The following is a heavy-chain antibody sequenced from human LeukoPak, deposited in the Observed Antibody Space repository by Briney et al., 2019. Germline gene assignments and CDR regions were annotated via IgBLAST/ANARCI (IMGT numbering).Heavy chain of an antibody. D-gene: IGHD6-6*01. CDR3: AREYSSSSYDY. CDR2: IYYSGST. J-gene: IGHJ4*02. CDR1: GGSISSYY. V-gene: IGHV4-59*01. Sequence: SETLSLTCTVSGGSISSYYWSWIRQPPGKGLEWIGYIYYSGSTNYSPSLKSRVTISVDTSKNQFSLKLSSVTAADTAVYYCAREYSSSSYDYWGQGTLVTVSS.